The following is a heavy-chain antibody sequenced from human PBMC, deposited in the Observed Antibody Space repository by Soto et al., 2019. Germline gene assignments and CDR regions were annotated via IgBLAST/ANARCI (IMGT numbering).Heavy chain of an antibody. CDR2: IYYSGST. V-gene: IGHV4-59*01. CDR1: GGSISSYY. Sequence: SETLSLTCTVSGGSISSYYWSWIRQPPGKGLEWIGYIYYSGSTNYNPSLKSRVTISVDTSKNQFSLKLSSVTAADTAVYYCARGTWYYDFLGVQAFDIWGQGTMVT. CDR3: ARGTWYYDFLGVQAFDI. J-gene: IGHJ3*02. D-gene: IGHD3-3*01.